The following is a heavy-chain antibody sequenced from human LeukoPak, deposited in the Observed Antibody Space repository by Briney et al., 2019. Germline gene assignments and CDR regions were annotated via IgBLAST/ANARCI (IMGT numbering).Heavy chain of an antibody. CDR1: GYTFTSYG. CDR2: INTYSGIA. D-gene: IGHD3-16*01. Sequence: ASVEVSCKASGYTFTSYGITWVRQAPGQGLEWMGWINTYSGIANYAQKIQGRVTMTTDTSTSTAYMELRSLISDDTAVSYCSGFQEGGGGGDFFDYWGQETLDTVSS. CDR3: SGFQEGGGGGDFFDY. J-gene: IGHJ4*02. V-gene: IGHV1-18*01.